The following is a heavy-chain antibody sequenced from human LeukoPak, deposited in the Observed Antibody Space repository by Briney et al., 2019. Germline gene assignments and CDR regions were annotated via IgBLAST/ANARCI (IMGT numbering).Heavy chain of an antibody. D-gene: IGHD5-24*01. CDR1: GFTFSSHW. V-gene: IGHV3-74*01. CDR3: ASGYTYGYYYLEY. CDR2: INSDGSST. J-gene: IGHJ4*02. Sequence: GGSLRLSCEASGFTFSSHWMYWVRQAAGKRLMWVSRINSDGSSTTYGDSVKGRFTISRDNGKNTLYLQMNSLRAEDTAVYFCASGYTYGYYYLEYWGLGTLVTVSS.